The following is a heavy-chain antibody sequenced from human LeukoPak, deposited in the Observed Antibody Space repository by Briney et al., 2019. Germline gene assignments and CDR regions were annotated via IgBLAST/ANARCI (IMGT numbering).Heavy chain of an antibody. CDR1: GFTFEDFA. Sequence: GGSLRLSCAASGFTFEDFAMGWVRQAPGKGLEWVSGINWNGGTTAYADSVKGRFTISRDNTKNSIYLQMNSLRAEDTALYYCARGLNSRLLEWLFWGQGTLVSVSS. V-gene: IGHV3-20*04. D-gene: IGHD3-3*01. CDR2: INWNGGTT. CDR3: ARGLNSRLLEWLF. J-gene: IGHJ4*02.